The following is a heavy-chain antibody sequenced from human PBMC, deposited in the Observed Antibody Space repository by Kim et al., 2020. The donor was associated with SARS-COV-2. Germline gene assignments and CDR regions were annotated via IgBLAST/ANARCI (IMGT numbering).Heavy chain of an antibody. CDR2: IHHNGNS. CDR1: GAAIDDYY. V-gene: IGHV4-59*01. D-gene: IGHD3-22*01. Sequence: SETLSLTCAVSGAAIDDYYWSWIRQAPGKGLEWIGYIHHNGNSNSNPSLESRVTISLDTSWNQFSLKLTYVTAADSAVYFCARKRADSSGFIDSWGQGT. CDR3: ARKRADSSGFIDS. J-gene: IGHJ4*02.